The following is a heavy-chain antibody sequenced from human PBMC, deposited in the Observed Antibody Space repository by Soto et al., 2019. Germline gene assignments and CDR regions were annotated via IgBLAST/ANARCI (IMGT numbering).Heavy chain of an antibody. CDR3: ARDGFGRYDGSGSEAFDI. D-gene: IGHD3-10*01. CDR1: GFIVSDQY. V-gene: IGHV3-53*01. J-gene: IGHJ3*02. CDR2: IYTSGTT. Sequence: EVQLVESGGGLIQPGGSLRLSCAASGFIVSDQYMNWVRQSPGKGLEWVSVIYTSGTTYYADSVRGRFTVSRDNFKNTLYLQMNSLRAEDTALYFCARDGFGRYDGSGSEAFDIWGQGTMVTVSS.